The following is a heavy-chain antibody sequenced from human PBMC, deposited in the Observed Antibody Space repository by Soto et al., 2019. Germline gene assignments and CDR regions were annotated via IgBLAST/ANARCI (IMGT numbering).Heavy chain of an antibody. D-gene: IGHD3-3*01. V-gene: IGHV4-34*01. CDR1: GGSFSGYY. CDR2: INHSGST. Sequence: PSETLSLTCAVYGGSFSGYYWSWIRQPPGKGLEWIGEINHSGSTNYNPSLKSRVTISVDTSKNQFSLKLSSVTAADTAVYYCARGYHVLRFLEWFKEKRTWSDPCDRGTLLTVST. CDR3: ARGYHVLRFLEWFKEKRTWSDP. J-gene: IGHJ5*02.